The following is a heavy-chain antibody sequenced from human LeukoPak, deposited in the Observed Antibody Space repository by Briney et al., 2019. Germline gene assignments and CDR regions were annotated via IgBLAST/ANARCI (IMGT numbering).Heavy chain of an antibody. V-gene: IGHV4-61*02. D-gene: IGHD3-22*01. CDR3: ARERHYYDSSGYPAYYFDY. J-gene: IGHJ4*02. CDR1: GYSISSGYY. Sequence: SETLSLTCTVSGYSISSGYYWSWIRQPAGKGLEWIGRIYTSGSTNYNPSLKSRVTISVDTSKNQFSLKLSSVTAADTAVYYCARERHYYDSSGYPAYYFDYWGQGTLVTVSS. CDR2: IYTSGST.